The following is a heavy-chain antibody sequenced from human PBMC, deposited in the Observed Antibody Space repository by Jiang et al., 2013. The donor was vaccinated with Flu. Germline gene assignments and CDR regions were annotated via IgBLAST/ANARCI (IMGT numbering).Heavy chain of an antibody. J-gene: IGHJ4*02. CDR1: GFTFSNYG. Sequence: VQLLESGGGVVQPGRSLRLTCAASGFTFSNYGMNWVRQAPGKGLEWVALIWYDGSNKYYADSVKGRFTISRDNSKNTLYLQMNSLRAEDTAVYYCGRGGAPIEARGIDYWGQGTLVTVSS. CDR3: GRGGAPIEARGIDY. D-gene: IGHD3-10*01. CDR2: IWYDGSNK. V-gene: IGHV3-33*01.